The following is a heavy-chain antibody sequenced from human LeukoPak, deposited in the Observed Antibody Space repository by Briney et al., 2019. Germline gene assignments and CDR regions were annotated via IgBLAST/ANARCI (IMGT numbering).Heavy chain of an antibody. CDR2: PSDTSQWYN. J-gene: IGHJ4*02. V-gene: IGHV6-1*01. CDR3: ARDLPPGAAGVTGPFDY. Sequence: SQALSLTCAISGDSVSSNSAAWNWIRQSPSRGLEWLGRPSDTSQWYNDYAASVKSRIIINPDTSKNQFSLQLRSVTPEDTAVYYCARDLPPGAAGVTGPFDYWGQGTLVTVSA. D-gene: IGHD6-13*01. CDR1: GDSVSSNSAA.